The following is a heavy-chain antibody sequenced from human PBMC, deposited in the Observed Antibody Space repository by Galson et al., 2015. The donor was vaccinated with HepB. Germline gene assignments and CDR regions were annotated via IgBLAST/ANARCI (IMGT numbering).Heavy chain of an antibody. CDR3: ARDGKTFFDYGVNVGWNFDL. V-gene: IGHV3-33*01. CDR2: IWYDGSNK. D-gene: IGHD4-23*01. J-gene: IGHJ2*01. CDR1: GFTFSSYG. Sequence: SLRLSCAASGFTFSSYGMHWVRQAPGKGLEWVAIIWYDGSNKYYADSVKGRFTISRDNSKNTLYLQMNSLRAEDTAVYYCARDGKTFFDYGVNVGWNFDLWGRGTLVTVSS.